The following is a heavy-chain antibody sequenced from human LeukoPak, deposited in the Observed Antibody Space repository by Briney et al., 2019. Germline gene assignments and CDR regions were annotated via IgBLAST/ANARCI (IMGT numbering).Heavy chain of an antibody. Sequence: GGSLRLSCVASGFTFSTHGIQCVRQAPGKGLEWVSGISVSGGSTYYADSVKGRFTISRDNSKNTLYLQMNSLRAEDTAVYYCAKEGKTRNWNYFQAKPVYWGQGTLVTVSS. D-gene: IGHD1-7*01. CDR1: GFTFSTHG. CDR3: AKEGKTRNWNYFQAKPVY. J-gene: IGHJ4*02. V-gene: IGHV3-23*01. CDR2: ISVSGGST.